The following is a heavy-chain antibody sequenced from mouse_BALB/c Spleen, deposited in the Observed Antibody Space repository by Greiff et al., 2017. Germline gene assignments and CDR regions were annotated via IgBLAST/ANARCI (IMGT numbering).Heavy chain of an antibody. J-gene: IGHJ2*01. D-gene: IGHD2-4*01. CDR1: GDSITSGY. CDR3: ARGGVYYDYDASFDY. Sequence: VQLQQSGPSLVKPSQTLSLTCSVTGDSITSGYWNWIRKFPGNKLEYMGYISYSGSTYYNPSLKSRISITRDTSKNQYYLQLNSVTTEDTATYYCARGGVYYDYDASFDYWGQGTTLTVSS. V-gene: IGHV3-8*02. CDR2: ISYSGST.